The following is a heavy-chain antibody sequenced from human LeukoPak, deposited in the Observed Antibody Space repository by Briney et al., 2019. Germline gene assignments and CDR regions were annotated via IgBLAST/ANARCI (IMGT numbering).Heavy chain of an antibody. CDR1: GYSISSGYY. CDR3: TREVRSAWASFDP. D-gene: IGHD1-26*01. V-gene: IGHV4-38-2*02. CDR2: VHYSARI. J-gene: IGHJ5*02. Sequence: SETLSLTCTVSGYSISSGYYWGWIRQPPGKGLEWIGSVHYSARIYYNPSLKSRLTISPDTSKNQFSLKLTSVTAADTAVYYCTREVRSAWASFDPWGQGTLVIVSS.